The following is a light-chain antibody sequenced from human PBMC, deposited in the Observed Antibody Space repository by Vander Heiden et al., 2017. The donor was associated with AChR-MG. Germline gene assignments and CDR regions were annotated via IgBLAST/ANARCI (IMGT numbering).Light chain of an antibody. V-gene: IGLV2-18*01. Sequence: QSALTQPPSVSGSPGQSVPISCTGTSSDVGSYNRVPWYQQPPGTAPKLMIYEVSNRPAGVPDRFSGAKSGNTAALTISGLQAEDEADYYCSLYTSSSTWVFGGGTKLTVL. J-gene: IGLJ3*02. CDR1: SSDVGSYNR. CDR2: EVS. CDR3: SLYTSSSTWV.